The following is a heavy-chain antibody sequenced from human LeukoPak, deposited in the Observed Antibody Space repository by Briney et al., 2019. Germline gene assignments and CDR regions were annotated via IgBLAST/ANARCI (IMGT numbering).Heavy chain of an antibody. D-gene: IGHD6-19*01. CDR3: AREQSGTRGWYTVDY. CDR1: GFSFSAYA. V-gene: IGHV3-23*01. J-gene: IGHJ4*02. Sequence: GGSLRLSCVASGFSFSAYAITWVRQAPGKGMGWVSAIRGNSERTYYADSVRGRFTISRDNAKDTSYLQISSLRVEDTAVYYCAREQSGTRGWYTVDYWGQGTLAAVSS. CDR2: IRGNSERT.